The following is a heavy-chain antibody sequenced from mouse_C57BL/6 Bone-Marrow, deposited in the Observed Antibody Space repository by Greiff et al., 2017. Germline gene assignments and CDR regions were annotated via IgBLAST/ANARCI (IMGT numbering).Heavy chain of an antibody. V-gene: IGHV1-69*01. CDR3: ARSFYYYGSSCAMDD. CDR2: IDPSDSYT. CDR1: GYTFTSYW. D-gene: IGHD1-1*01. J-gene: IGHJ4*01. Sequence: QVQLKQPGAELVMPGASVKLSCKASGYTFTSYWMHWVKQRPGQGLEWIGEIDPSDSYTNYNQKFKGKSTLTVDKSSSTAYMQLSSLTSEDSAVYYCARSFYYYGSSCAMDDWGQGTSVTVSS.